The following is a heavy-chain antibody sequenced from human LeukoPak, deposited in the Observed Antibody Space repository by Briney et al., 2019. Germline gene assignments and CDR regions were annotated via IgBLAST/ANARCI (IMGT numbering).Heavy chain of an antibody. D-gene: IGHD7-27*01. V-gene: IGHV3-11*01. Sequence: GGSLRLSCAASGFTFTDYYMSWIRQAPGKGLEWVSYIGGVDGTIYYADSVKGRFTISRDNSKNTLYLQMNSLRAEDTAVYYCAKDSSFNWDYFDYWGQGTLVTVSS. J-gene: IGHJ4*02. CDR1: GFTFTDYY. CDR2: IGGVDGTI. CDR3: AKDSSFNWDYFDY.